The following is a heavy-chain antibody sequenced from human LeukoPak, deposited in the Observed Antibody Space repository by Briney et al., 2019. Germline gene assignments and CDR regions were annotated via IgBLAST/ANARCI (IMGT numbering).Heavy chain of an antibody. CDR2: MSGSGASI. J-gene: IGHJ5*02. CDR3: AGGDRDGHNSDNWFDP. V-gene: IGHV3-23*01. CDR1: GFAFSTCS. D-gene: IGHD5-24*01. Sequence: GGSLRLSCAASGFAFSTCSMTWVRQAPGKGLEWVSSMSGSGASIYYADSVKGRFTVSRDNSKNTLYLQMNSLRAEDTAVYYCAGGDRDGHNSDNWFDPWGQGTLVTVSS.